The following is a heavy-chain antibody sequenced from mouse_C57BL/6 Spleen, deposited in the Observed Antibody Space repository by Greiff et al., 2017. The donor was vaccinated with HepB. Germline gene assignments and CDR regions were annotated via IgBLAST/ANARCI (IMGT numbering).Heavy chain of an antibody. Sequence: EVMLVESGGGLVKPGGSLKLSCAASGFTFSDYGMHWVRQAPEKGLEWVAYISSGSSTIYYADTVKGRFTISRDNAKNTLFLQMTSLRSEDTAMYYCARNGVDYDYDDGYWYFDVWGTGTTVTVSS. CDR2: ISSGSSTI. D-gene: IGHD2-4*01. J-gene: IGHJ1*03. V-gene: IGHV5-17*01. CDR1: GFTFSDYG. CDR3: ARNGVDYDYDDGYWYFDV.